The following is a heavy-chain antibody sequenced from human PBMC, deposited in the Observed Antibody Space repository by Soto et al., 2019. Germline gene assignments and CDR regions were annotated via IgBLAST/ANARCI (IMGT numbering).Heavy chain of an antibody. Sequence: SETLSLTCTVSGGSISSSSYYWGWIRQPPGKGLEWIGSIYYSGSAYYNPSLKSRVTISVDTSKNQFSLKLSSVTAADTAVYFCARQRYSSSSIYWGQATLVSVPP. D-gene: IGHD6-13*01. CDR2: IYYSGSA. J-gene: IGHJ4*02. V-gene: IGHV4-39*01. CDR1: GGSISSSSYY. CDR3: ARQRYSSSSIY.